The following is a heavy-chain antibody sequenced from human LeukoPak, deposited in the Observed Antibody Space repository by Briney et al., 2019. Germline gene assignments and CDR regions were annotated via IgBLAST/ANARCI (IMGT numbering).Heavy chain of an antibody. CDR2: IYTSGSI. Sequence: SETLSLTCTVSGGSISSYYWSWIRQPAGKGLEWIGRIYTSGSINYNPSLKSRVTMSVDTSKNQFSLKLSSVTAADTAVYYCARDSPRLLWFGEPHYYYYMDVWGKGTTVTVSS. CDR1: GGSISSYY. J-gene: IGHJ6*03. V-gene: IGHV4-4*07. CDR3: ARDSPRLLWFGEPHYYYYMDV. D-gene: IGHD3-10*01.